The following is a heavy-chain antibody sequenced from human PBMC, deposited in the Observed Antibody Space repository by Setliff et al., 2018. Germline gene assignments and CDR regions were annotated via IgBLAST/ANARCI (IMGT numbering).Heavy chain of an antibody. CDR2: IYYSGST. D-gene: IGHD3-3*01. CDR1: DVSISSSSFY. CDR3: ARHFRSSKVQFLEYLTDYYFDS. J-gene: IGHJ4*02. Sequence: LSLTCTVSDVSISSSSFYWAWIRQPPGKGLEWIGSIYYSGSTYYNPSLTSRVTISVDTSNNQFSLNLRSVTAADTAIYYCARHFRSSKVQFLEYLTDYYFDSWGQGILVTVSS. V-gene: IGHV4-39*01.